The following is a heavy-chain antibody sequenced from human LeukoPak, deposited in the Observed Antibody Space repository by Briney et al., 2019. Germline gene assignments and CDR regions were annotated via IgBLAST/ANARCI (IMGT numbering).Heavy chain of an antibody. J-gene: IGHJ4*02. D-gene: IGHD1-14*01. CDR1: GYSFTSHY. V-gene: IGHV1-46*01. CDR3: ARRAGIYSHPYDY. CDR2: INPRGTST. Sequence: ASVKVSCKASGYSFTSHYMHWVRQAPGQGLEWMGLINPRGTSTIYAEKFQGRIIMTRDMSTSTVYMELSSLRSEDTAVYYCARRAGIYSHPYDYWGQGTLVTVSS.